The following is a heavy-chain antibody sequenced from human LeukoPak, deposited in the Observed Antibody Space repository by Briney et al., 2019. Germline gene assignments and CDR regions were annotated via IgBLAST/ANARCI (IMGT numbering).Heavy chain of an antibody. J-gene: IGHJ4*02. CDR3: TRERRGSYYAFES. Sequence: GGSPRLSCAASGFSLSDYQMSWVRQAPGKGLEWISYITASGRSTNYADSVKGRFTISRDNAKNSVVLQMNSLRAEDTAVYYCTRERRGSYYAFESWGQGTLVSVSS. D-gene: IGHD3-16*01. CDR2: ITASGRST. CDR1: GFSLSDYQ. V-gene: IGHV3-11*01.